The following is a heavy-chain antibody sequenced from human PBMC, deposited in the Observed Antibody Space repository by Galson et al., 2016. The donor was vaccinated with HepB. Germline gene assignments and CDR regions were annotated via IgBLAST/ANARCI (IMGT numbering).Heavy chain of an antibody. CDR3: AKDLDGYTYGYSYSDH. CDR2: ISGSGGTT. CDR1: GFTFSNYA. D-gene: IGHD5-18*01. V-gene: IGHV3-23*01. Sequence: SLRLSCAASGFTFSNYAMSWVRQAPGKGLEWVSSISGSGGTTYYADSVKGRFTISRDKSKNTLYLQMGSLRGEDTAVYYCAKDLDGYTYGYSYSDHWGQGTLVTVSS. J-gene: IGHJ4*02.